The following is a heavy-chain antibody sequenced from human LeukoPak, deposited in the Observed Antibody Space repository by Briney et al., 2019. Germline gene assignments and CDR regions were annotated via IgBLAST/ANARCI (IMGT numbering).Heavy chain of an antibody. V-gene: IGHV4-59*01. CDR1: GGSISSYY. CDR2: IYYSGST. Sequence: PSETLSLTCTVSGGSISSYYWSWIRQPPGKGLEWIGYIYYSGSTNYNPSLKSRVTISVDTSKNQFSLKLSSVTAADTAVYYCAGSIAARPRGYLYYYMDVWGKGTTVTVSS. J-gene: IGHJ6*03. CDR3: AGSIAARPRGYLYYYMDV. D-gene: IGHD6-6*01.